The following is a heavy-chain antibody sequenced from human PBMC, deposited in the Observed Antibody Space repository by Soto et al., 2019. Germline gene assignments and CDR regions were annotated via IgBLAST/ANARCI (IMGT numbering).Heavy chain of an antibody. V-gene: IGHV1-8*01. CDR2: MNPNTGNS. CDR3: ARALISTDIVVVPAAISYYYYGMDV. D-gene: IGHD2-2*02. CDR1: GYTFTSSD. J-gene: IGHJ6*02. Sequence: ASVKVSCKASGYTFTSSDINWVRQAPGQGLEWMGWMNPNTGNSGFAQKFQGRVTMTSDTSISTAYMELSSLRSEDTAVYYCARALISTDIVVVPAAISYYYYGMDVWGQGTTVTVS.